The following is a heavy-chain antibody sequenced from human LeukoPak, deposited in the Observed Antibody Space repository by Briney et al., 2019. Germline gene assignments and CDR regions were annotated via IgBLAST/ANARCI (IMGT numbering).Heavy chain of an antibody. V-gene: IGHV4-61*02. CDR2: IYTSGST. D-gene: IGHD6-19*01. CDR1: GGSISSGTYY. Sequence: SETLPLTCTVSGGSISSGTYYWSWIRQPAGKGLEWIGRIYTSGSTNYNPSLKSRITISVDTSKNQFSLKLSSVTAADTAVYYCARDRFIAVAGYFDYWGQGTLVTVSS. CDR3: ARDRFIAVAGYFDY. J-gene: IGHJ4*02.